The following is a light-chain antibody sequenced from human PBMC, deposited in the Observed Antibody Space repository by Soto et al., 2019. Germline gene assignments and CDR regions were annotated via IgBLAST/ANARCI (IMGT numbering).Light chain of an antibody. V-gene: IGLV2-8*01. Sequence: QSALTQPPSASGSPGQSVTISCTGTSSDVGGYNFVSWYQQHPGKAPKLMIYEVSERPSGVPDRFSGDKSGNTASLTVSGLQAEDEAEYYCSSYAGSNIVVFGGGTKLTVL. J-gene: IGLJ2*01. CDR1: SSDVGGYNF. CDR2: EVS. CDR3: SSYAGSNIVV.